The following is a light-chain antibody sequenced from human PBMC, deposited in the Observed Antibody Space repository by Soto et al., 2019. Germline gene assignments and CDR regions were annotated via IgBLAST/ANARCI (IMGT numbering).Light chain of an antibody. CDR1: QSIGNY. Sequence: DIQMTQSPSSLSASVGDRVTITCRASQSIGNYLSWYQQTPGKAPKLLIHAASNLQSGVPSRFSGSGSGTDFTLTISFLQPEDFATYYCQQSHTFPRTFGQGTKVDIK. CDR2: AAS. CDR3: QQSHTFPRT. V-gene: IGKV1-39*01. J-gene: IGKJ1*01.